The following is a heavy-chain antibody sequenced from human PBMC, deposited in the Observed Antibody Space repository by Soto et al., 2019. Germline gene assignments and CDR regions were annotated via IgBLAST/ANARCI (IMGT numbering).Heavy chain of an antibody. Sequence: QVQLVESGGGLVKPGGSLRLSCAASGFTFSAYYLTWIRQAPGRGLEWVSYISSRGGTVYYADSVKGRFTISRDNAKNALYLQMNSLRAEDTAVYYCARDVEYSGYGVDMDVWGKGTTVTVSS. V-gene: IGHV3-11*01. CDR1: GFTFSAYY. J-gene: IGHJ6*03. CDR3: ARDVEYSGYGVDMDV. D-gene: IGHD5-12*01. CDR2: ISSRGGTV.